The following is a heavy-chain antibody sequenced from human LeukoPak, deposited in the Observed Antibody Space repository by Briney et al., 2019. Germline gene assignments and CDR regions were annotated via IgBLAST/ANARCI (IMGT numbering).Heavy chain of an antibody. J-gene: IGHJ4*02. CDR2: IYSSGST. CDR1: GFTVSSNY. D-gene: IGHD3-10*01. V-gene: IGHV3-53*01. Sequence: PGGSLRLSCAASGFTVSSNYMRWVRQASGKGLEWVLAIYSSGSTYYAASVKGRFTIYRDNSKNTLYLQMNSLRAEDTAVYYCASRSLWYGEDYWGQGTLVTVSS. CDR3: ASRSLWYGEDY.